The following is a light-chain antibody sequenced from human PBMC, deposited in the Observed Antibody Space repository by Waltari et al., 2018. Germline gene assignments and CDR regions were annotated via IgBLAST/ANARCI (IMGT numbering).Light chain of an antibody. CDR1: QSVLYNSNNKNY. Sequence: DIAMTQSPDSLAVSLGERATINCKSSQSVLYNSNNKNYLAWYQQKPGQPPKLLIYRASTRESGVPDRFSGSGSGTDFTLTISSLQAEDVAVYYCQQYYSIPPWTFGQGTKVEIK. CDR3: QQYYSIPPWT. V-gene: IGKV4-1*01. CDR2: RAS. J-gene: IGKJ1*01.